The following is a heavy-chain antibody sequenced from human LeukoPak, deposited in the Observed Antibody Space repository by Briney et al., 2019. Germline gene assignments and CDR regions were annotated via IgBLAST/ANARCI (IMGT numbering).Heavy chain of an antibody. J-gene: IGHJ4*02. CDR3: ARGYDSSGYYYDY. Sequence: ASVKVSCKASGNTFTSYDINWVRQATGQGLEWMGWMNPNSGNTGYAQKFQGRVTMTRNTSISTAYMELSSLRSEDTAVYYCARGYDSSGYYYDYWGQGTLVTVSS. CDR1: GNTFTSYD. CDR2: MNPNSGNT. V-gene: IGHV1-8*01. D-gene: IGHD3-22*01.